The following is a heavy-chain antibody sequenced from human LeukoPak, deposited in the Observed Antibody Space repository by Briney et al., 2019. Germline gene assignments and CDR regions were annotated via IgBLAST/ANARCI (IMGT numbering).Heavy chain of an antibody. Sequence: GASLRLSCAASGFTFSSYAMGWVRQPPGKGLEWVSAISGSGGSTYYADSVKGRFTISRDNSKNTLYLQMNSLRAEDTAVYYCAKAHSAALIPWRFDPWGQGTLVTVSS. CDR2: ISGSGGST. CDR3: AKAHSAALIPWRFDP. CDR1: GFTFSSYA. V-gene: IGHV3-23*01. D-gene: IGHD2-2*01. J-gene: IGHJ5*02.